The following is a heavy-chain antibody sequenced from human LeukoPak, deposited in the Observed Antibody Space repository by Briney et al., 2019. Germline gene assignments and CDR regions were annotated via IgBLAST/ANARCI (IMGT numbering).Heavy chain of an antibody. CDR3: ARANAFDL. V-gene: IGHV4-39*07. J-gene: IGHJ3*01. CDR2: IYYSGST. CDR1: GGSISSSSYY. Sequence: SETLTLTCTVSGGSISSSSYYWGWIRQPPGKGLEWIGSIYYSGSTNYNPSLKSRVTMSVDTSKNQFSLNLSSVTAADTAVYYCARANAFDLWGQGTMVTVSS.